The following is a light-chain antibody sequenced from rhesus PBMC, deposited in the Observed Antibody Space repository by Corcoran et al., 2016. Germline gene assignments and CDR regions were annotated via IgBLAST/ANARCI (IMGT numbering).Light chain of an antibody. CDR3: GSWDNSAHHFI. Sequence: SSGLTQEPALSVALGQTVRMTCQGDRLKNYYASWYQQKPGQVPVLVIYGKTYRPSGIPGRFSGSWSGNTGSLTITGAQVEDEADYYCGSWDNSAHHFIFGGGTRLTVL. J-gene: IGLJ1*01. V-gene: IGLV3S10*01. CDR1: RLKNYY. CDR2: GKT.